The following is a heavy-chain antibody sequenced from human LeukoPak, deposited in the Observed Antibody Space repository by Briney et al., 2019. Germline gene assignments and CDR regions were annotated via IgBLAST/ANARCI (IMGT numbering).Heavy chain of an antibody. J-gene: IGHJ4*02. CDR1: GGSFSGYY. CDR2: INRSGST. D-gene: IGHD3-9*01. CDR3: ARGPTTDYDVLTGYYYFDY. V-gene: IGHV4-34*01. Sequence: KASETLSLTCVVYGGSFSGYYWTWIRQPPGKGLEWIGEINRSGSTNQNPSLKSRVTISVDTSKNQFSLKVSSVTAADTAVYYCARGPTTDYDVLTGYYYFDYWGQGTLATVSS.